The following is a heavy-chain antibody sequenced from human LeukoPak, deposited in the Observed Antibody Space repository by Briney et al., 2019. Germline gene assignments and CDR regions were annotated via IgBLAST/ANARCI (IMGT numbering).Heavy chain of an antibody. V-gene: IGHV3-20*04. CDR1: GFTFSSYA. CDR3: ARSPHKGPIDY. CDR2: INWNGGST. J-gene: IGHJ4*02. Sequence: GGSLRLSCAASGFTFSSYAMSWVRQAPEKGLEWVSGINWNGGSTGYADSVKGRFTISRDNAKNSLYLQMNSLRAEDTALYYCARSPHKGPIDYWGQGTLVTVSS.